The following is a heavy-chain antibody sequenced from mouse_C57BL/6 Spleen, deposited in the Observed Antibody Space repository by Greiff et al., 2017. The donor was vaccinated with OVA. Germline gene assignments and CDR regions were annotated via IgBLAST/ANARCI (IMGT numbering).Heavy chain of an antibody. D-gene: IGHD1-3*01. V-gene: IGHV5-17*01. J-gene: IGHJ4*01. Sequence: EVNLVESGGGLVKPGGSLKLSCAASGFTFSDYGMHWVRQAPEKGLEWVAYISSGSSTIYYADTVKGRFTISRDNAKNTLFLQMTSLRSEDTAMYYCARKNNYDAMDYWGQGTSVTVSS. CDR1: GFTFSDYG. CDR2: ISSGSSTI. CDR3: ARKNNYDAMDY.